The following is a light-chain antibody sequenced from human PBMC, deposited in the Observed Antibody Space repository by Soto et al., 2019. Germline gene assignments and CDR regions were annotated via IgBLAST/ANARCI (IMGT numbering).Light chain of an antibody. CDR2: AAS. CDR3: QQANSFPIT. CDR1: QGISSW. Sequence: DIQMTQSPSSLSASVGDRVTINCRASQGISSWLAWYQKKPGKAPNLLIYAASSLQSGVPSRFSGSESGTDFTLTISSLQPEDCAIYFCQQANSFPITFGQGTRLEIK. J-gene: IGKJ5*01. V-gene: IGKV1-12*01.